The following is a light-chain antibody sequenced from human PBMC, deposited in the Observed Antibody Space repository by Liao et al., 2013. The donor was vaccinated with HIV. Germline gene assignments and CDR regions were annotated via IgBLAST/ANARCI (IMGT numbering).Light chain of an antibody. J-gene: IGLJ1*01. V-gene: IGLV3-1*01. CDR3: QAWVSNTVYV. CDR2: QDT. CDR1: NLDNKF. Sequence: SYELTQPSSVSVSPGQTASITCSGNNLDNKFVCWYQQKPGQSPVLVIYQDTKRPLGITERFSGSNSGNTATLTISGTQAMDEADYYCQAWVSNTVYVFGTGTKVTVL.